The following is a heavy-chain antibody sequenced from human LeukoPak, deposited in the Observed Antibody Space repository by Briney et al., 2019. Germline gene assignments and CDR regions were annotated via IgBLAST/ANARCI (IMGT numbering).Heavy chain of an antibody. CDR2: ISGGSSTI. Sequence: GGSLRLSCAASGFTFSSYGMNWVRQAPGKGLEWVSYISGGSSTIYYADSVKGRFTISRDNAKNSLYLQMNSLRAEDTAVYYCARDYSGGTDAFDIWGQGTMVTVSS. CDR1: GFTFSSYG. D-gene: IGHD2-15*01. J-gene: IGHJ3*02. CDR3: ARDYSGGTDAFDI. V-gene: IGHV3-48*01.